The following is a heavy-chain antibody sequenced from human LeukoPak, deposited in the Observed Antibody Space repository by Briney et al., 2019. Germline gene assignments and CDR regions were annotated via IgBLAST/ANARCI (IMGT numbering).Heavy chain of an antibody. CDR3: ARDRGSGYCSSSSCFSFDY. Sequence: SGGSLRLSCGAPGFTFSSYGAHWVRQAPGKGLEWVAVISYDGSNKYYADSVKGRFTISRDNSNNTLYLQMNILRAEDTAVYYCARDRGSGYCSSSSCFSFDYWGQGTLVTVSS. CDR1: GFTFSSYG. V-gene: IGHV3-30*03. D-gene: IGHD2-15*01. CDR2: ISYDGSNK. J-gene: IGHJ4*02.